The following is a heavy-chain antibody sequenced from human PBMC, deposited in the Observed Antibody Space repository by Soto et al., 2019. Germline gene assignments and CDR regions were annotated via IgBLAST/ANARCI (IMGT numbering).Heavy chain of an antibody. V-gene: IGHV3-23*01. CDR2: ISGSGGST. Sequence: GESLKISCAASGFTFSSYAMSWVRQAPGKGLEWVSAISGSGGSTYYADSVKGRFTISRDNSKNTLYLQMNSLRAEDTAVYYCAKSVLRFLEWLLYVDYWGQGTLVTVSS. CDR3: AKSVLRFLEWLLYVDY. CDR1: GFTFSSYA. D-gene: IGHD3-3*01. J-gene: IGHJ4*02.